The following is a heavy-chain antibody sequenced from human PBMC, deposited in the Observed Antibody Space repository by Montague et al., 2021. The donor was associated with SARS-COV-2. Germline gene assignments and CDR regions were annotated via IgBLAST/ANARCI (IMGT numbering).Heavy chain of an antibody. CDR2: INRSGST. V-gene: IGHV4-34*01. CDR3: ARIGYYDRSGFSDFVRWFDP. J-gene: IGHJ5*02. D-gene: IGHD3-22*01. Sequence: SETLSLTCAVSGGSFSDNFWTWIRQTPGKGLEWIGEINRSGSTNXNLSLKSRLSISIDASKTQFYLNLRSSTAADTAIYYCARIGYYDRSGFSDFVRWFDPGGPGTLVTVSS. CDR1: GGSFSDNF.